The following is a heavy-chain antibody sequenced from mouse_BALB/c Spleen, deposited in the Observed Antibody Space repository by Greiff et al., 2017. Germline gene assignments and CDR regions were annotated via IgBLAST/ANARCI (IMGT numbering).Heavy chain of an antibody. CDR3: ARKGYYGSSYERGYYAMDY. CDR1: GDSITSGY. V-gene: IGHV3-8*02. J-gene: IGHJ4*01. D-gene: IGHD1-1*01. Sequence: VQLKESGPSLVKPSQTLSLTCSVTGDSITSGYWNWIRKFPGNKLEYMGYISYSGSTYYNPSLKSRISITRDTSKNQYYLQLNSVTTEDTATYYCARKGYYGSSYERGYYAMDYWGQGTSVTVSS. CDR2: ISYSGST.